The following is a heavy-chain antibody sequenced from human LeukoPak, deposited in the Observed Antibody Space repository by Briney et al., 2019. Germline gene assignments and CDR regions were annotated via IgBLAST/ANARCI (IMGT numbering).Heavy chain of an antibody. V-gene: IGHV4-39*07. CDR3: ARGHGGYSYGYRRVVFDY. Sequence: PSETLSLTCSVSGGSISSSNHYWGWIRQPPGKGLEWIATIYYTGSTYYNPSLKSRVTISVDTSKNQFSLKLSSVTAADTAVYYCARGHGGYSYGYRRVVFDYWGQGTLVTVSS. CDR2: IYYTGST. J-gene: IGHJ4*02. CDR1: GGSISSSNHY. D-gene: IGHD5-18*01.